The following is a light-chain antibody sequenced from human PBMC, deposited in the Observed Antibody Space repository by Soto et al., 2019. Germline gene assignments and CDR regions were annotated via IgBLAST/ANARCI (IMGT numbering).Light chain of an antibody. CDR3: QQYQSLWT. V-gene: IGKV1-5*03. CDR2: KAS. J-gene: IGKJ1*01. CDR1: QSISSG. Sequence: DIQMTPSPSTLSASVGHTVTITCRASQSISSGLAWYQQKQGKASKVLIYKASSLESGVPSRFSGSGSGTEFTLTNSSRQPDDSATYYGQQYQSLWTFRQGTKVEIK.